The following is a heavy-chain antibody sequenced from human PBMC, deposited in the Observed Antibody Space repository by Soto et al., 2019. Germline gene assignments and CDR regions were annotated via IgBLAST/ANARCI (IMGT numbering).Heavy chain of an antibody. CDR2: ISYDGSNK. J-gene: IGHJ4*02. Sequence: LXLSCAASGFTFSSYCVHWVRQAPGKGLEWVAVISYDGSNKYYADSVKGRFTISRDNSKNTLYLQMNSLRAEDTAVYYCAKGLILLWFGELSYWGQGTLVTVSS. CDR3: AKGLILLWFGELSY. V-gene: IGHV3-30*18. CDR1: GFTFSSYC. D-gene: IGHD3-10*01.